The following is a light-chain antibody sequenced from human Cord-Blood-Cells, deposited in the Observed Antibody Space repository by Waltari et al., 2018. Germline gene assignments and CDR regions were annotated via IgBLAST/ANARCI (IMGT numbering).Light chain of an antibody. V-gene: IGLV2-14*01. CDR2: EVS. CDR3: SSYTSSSTYV. J-gene: IGLJ1*01. Sequence: QSALTQPASVSGSPGQSITISCTGTSSDVGGYNYVSWYQQHPGKAPKLMIDEVSNRPSGVSNRFSGSKSGNAAARTISGLQAEDEADYYCSSYTSSSTYVFGTGTKVTVL. CDR1: SSDVGGYNY.